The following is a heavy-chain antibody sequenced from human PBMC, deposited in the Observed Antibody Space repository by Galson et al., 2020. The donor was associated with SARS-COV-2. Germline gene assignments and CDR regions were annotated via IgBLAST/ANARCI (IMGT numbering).Heavy chain of an antibody. V-gene: IGHV3-11*01. CDR2: ISSSGSTR. CDR1: GFTFSDYY. Sequence: GESLKISCAASGFTFSDYYMTWIRQAPGKGLEWVSYISSSGSTRYYADSVKGRFTISRDNAKNSLYLQMNSLRAEDTAVYYCARVYSGYDCFDFWGQGTLVTVSS. CDR3: ARVYSGYDCFDF. D-gene: IGHD5-12*01. J-gene: IGHJ4*02.